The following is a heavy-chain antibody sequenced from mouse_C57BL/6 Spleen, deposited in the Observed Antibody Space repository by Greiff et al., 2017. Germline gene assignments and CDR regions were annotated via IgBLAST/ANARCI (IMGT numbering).Heavy chain of an antibody. V-gene: IGHV1-50*01. CDR3: ARSERDY. Sequence: QVQLKQPGAELVKPGASVKLSCKASGYTFTSYWMQWVKQRPGQGLEWIGEIDPSDSYTNYNQKFKGKATLTVDTSSSTAYMQLSSLTSEDSAVYYCARSERDYWGQGTSVTVSS. CDR1: GYTFTSYW. J-gene: IGHJ4*01. CDR2: IDPSDSYT.